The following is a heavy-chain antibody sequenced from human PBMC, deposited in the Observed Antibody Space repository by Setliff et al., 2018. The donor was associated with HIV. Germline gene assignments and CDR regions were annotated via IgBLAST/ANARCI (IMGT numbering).Heavy chain of an antibody. Sequence: PGGSLRLSCAASGFTFNNAWMTWVRQAPGKGLEWVGHIKSKTDGGTTDYAAPVKGRFTISRDDSQTTLYLQMNSLKTEDTAVYYCTTEDPWLRFGHWGQGTLVTVSS. V-gene: IGHV3-15*01. CDR3: TTEDPWLRFGH. CDR1: GFTFNNAW. CDR2: IKSKTDGGTT. D-gene: IGHD5-12*01. J-gene: IGHJ5*02.